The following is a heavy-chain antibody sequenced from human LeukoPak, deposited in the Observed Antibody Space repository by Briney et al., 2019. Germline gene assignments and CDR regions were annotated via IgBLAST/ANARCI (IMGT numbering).Heavy chain of an antibody. V-gene: IGHV4-4*07. D-gene: IGHD1-26*01. CDR3: ARGGLGALSAFDI. J-gene: IGHJ3*02. CDR2: IFTSGNT. CDR1: GASISSYY. Sequence: PSETLSLTCTVSGASISSYYWNWIRQPAGKGLEWIGRIFTSGNTNYNPSLRGRVTMSVDTSKNQFSLKLNSVTAADTAVYYCARGGLGALSAFDIWGQGTMVTVSS.